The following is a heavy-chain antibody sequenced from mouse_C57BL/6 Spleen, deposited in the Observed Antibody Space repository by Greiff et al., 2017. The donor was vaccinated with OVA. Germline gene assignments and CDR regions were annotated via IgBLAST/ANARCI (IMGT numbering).Heavy chain of an antibody. Sequence: QVQLQQSGAELVRPRASVTLSCKASRYTFTDYEMHWVKQTPVHGLEWIGAIDPETGGTAYNQKFKGKAILTADKSSSTAYMELRSLTSEESAVYYCTRYVGWFAYWGQGTLVTISA. CDR2: IDPETGGT. CDR1: RYTFTDYE. V-gene: IGHV1-15*01. J-gene: IGHJ3*01. CDR3: TRYVGWFAY.